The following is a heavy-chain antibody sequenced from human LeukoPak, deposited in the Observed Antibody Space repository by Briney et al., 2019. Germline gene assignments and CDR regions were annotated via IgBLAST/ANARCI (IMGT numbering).Heavy chain of an antibody. CDR3: ARGKWEPLDY. J-gene: IGHJ4*02. CDR1: GLTFSSYE. D-gene: IGHD1-26*01. CDR2: ISSSGSTI. V-gene: IGHV3-48*03. Sequence: GGSLRLSCAASGLTFSSYEMNWVRQAPGKGLEWVSYISSSGSTIYYADSVKGRFTISRDNAKNSLYLQMNSLRAEDTAVYYCARGKWEPLDYWGQGTLVTVSS.